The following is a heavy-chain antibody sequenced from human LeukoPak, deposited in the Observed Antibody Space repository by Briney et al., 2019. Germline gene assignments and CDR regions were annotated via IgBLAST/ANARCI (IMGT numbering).Heavy chain of an antibody. D-gene: IGHD2-2*02. CDR1: GFPFSAFT. V-gene: IGHV3-21*01. J-gene: IGHJ4*02. CDR2: ISSSFGYT. Sequence: GGSLRLSCAASGFPFSAFTMNWVRQAPGKGLEWVSSISSSFGYTYYTDSVKGRFTISRDNAKNSLYLQMNSVRAEDTAVYYCARDGAIGGQGTLVTVSS. CDR3: ARDGAI.